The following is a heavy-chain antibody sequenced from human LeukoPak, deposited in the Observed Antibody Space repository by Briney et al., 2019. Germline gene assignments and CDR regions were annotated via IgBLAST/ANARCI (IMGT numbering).Heavy chain of an antibody. V-gene: IGHV4-61*05. D-gene: IGHD3-22*01. CDR1: GGSISSSSDY. J-gene: IGHJ5*02. Sequence: SETLSLTCTVSGGSISSSSDYWGWIRQPPGKGLEWIGYIYYSGTTTYNPSLKSRVTISVDTSKNQFSLKLNAVTAADTAVYYCARGTMMVGPWGQGTLVTVSS. CDR2: IYYSGTT. CDR3: ARGTMMVGP.